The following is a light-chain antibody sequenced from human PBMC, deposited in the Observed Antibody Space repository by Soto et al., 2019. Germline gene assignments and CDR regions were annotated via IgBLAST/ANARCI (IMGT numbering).Light chain of an antibody. CDR3: QQRSNWPWT. CDR1: QTVNTY. V-gene: IGKV3-11*01. CDR2: DAS. Sequence: EIVLTQSPATLSLSPGERATLSFRASQTVNTYLAWYQQKPGQAPRLLIYDASNRATGIPARFSGSGSGTDFTLTISSLEPEDFAVYYCQQRSNWPWTFGQGTKVDIK. J-gene: IGKJ1*01.